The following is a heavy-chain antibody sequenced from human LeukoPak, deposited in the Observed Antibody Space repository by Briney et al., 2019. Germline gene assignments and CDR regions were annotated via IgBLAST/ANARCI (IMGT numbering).Heavy chain of an antibody. V-gene: IGHV4-61*02. J-gene: IGHJ2*01. CDR1: GGSIYSGSYY. Sequence: SETLSLTCTVSGGSIYSGSYYWSWIRQPAGKGLEWIGRIYSSGSTKYNPSLKGRVTMSVDTSKNQFSLNLTSATAADTAVYYCATEYGSSWSYWYFDLWGRGTLVTASS. D-gene: IGHD6-13*01. CDR3: ATEYGSSWSYWYFDL. CDR2: IYSSGST.